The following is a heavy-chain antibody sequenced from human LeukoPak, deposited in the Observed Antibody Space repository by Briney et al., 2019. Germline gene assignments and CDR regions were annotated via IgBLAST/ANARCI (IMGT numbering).Heavy chain of an antibody. Sequence: GASVKVSCKASGGTFSSYAISWVRQAPGQGLEWMGGIIPIFGTANYAQKFQGRVTITADESTSTAYMELSSLRSEDTAVYYCARSAYCGGHCYTYFDYWGQGTLVTVSP. CDR1: GGTFSSYA. D-gene: IGHD2-21*02. J-gene: IGHJ4*02. CDR3: ARSAYCGGHCYTYFDY. V-gene: IGHV1-69*13. CDR2: IIPIFGTA.